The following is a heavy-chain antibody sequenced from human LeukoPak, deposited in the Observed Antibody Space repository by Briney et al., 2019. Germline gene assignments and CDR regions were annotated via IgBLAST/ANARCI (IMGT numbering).Heavy chain of an antibody. V-gene: IGHV3-7*05. CDR2: IKQDGSEK. D-gene: IGHD6-13*01. Sequence: RGSLRLSCAASGFTFSSYWMSWVSHAPGKGLEWVAKIKQDGSEKYYVDSVKGRFTISRDNAKNSLYLQMNSLRAEDTAVYYCAGSSWQVDYWGQGTLVTVSS. CDR1: GFTFSSYW. CDR3: AGSSWQVDY. J-gene: IGHJ4*02.